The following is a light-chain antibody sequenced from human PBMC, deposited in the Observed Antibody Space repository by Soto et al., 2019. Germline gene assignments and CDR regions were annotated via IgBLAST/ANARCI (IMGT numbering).Light chain of an antibody. Sequence: EIVMTQSPATLSVSPGERATLSCRASQSVSYNLAWYQQKPGQGPRLLIYGAFTRATGIPARFSGSGSGTEFTLTISSLHSQDFAAYYCQQYKNWPPLTFGGGTKVEIK. J-gene: IGKJ4*01. CDR2: GAF. CDR1: QSVSYN. V-gene: IGKV3-15*01. CDR3: QQYKNWPPLT.